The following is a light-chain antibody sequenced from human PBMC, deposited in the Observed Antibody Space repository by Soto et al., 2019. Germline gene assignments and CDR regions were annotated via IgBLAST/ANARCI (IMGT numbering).Light chain of an antibody. J-gene: IGKJ4*01. Sequence: EIVMTQSPVTLSVSPGETATLACRASQSVSSDLAWYQQKLGQAPRLLIHGASDRATDIPDRFSGSGSGTEFTLSISSLQSEDFAVYYCQQYNNWPPLTFGGGTKVEIK. CDR2: GAS. CDR3: QQYNNWPPLT. CDR1: QSVSSD. V-gene: IGKV3-15*01.